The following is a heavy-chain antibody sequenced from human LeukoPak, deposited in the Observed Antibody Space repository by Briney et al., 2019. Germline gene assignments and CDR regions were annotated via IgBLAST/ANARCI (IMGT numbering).Heavy chain of an antibody. D-gene: IGHD2-2*01. Sequence: GGSLRLSCVASGFTFSSYAMHWVRQAPGKGLEWVAVISYDGSNKYYADSVKGRFTISRDNSKNTLYLQMNSLRAEDTAVYYCVRDRTHCSSTSCYLDAPDYWGQGTLVTVSS. V-gene: IGHV3-30-3*01. CDR2: ISYDGSNK. CDR3: VRDRTHCSSTSCYLDAPDY. CDR1: GFTFSSYA. J-gene: IGHJ4*02.